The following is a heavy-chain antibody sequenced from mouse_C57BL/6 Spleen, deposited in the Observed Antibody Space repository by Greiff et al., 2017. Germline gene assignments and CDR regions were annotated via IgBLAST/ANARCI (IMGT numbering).Heavy chain of an antibody. V-gene: IGHV1-80*01. D-gene: IGHD3-1*01. CDR2: IYHGDGDT. CDR3: ARSGASGDPSFDY. CDR1: GYAFSSYW. J-gene: IGHJ2*01. Sequence: QVQLQQSGAELVKPGASVKISCKASGYAFSSYWMNWVKQRPGKGLEWIGQIYHGDGDTNYNGKFKGKATLTADNPSSTAYMQLSSLTSEGSAVYFCARSGASGDPSFDYGGQGTTLTVSS.